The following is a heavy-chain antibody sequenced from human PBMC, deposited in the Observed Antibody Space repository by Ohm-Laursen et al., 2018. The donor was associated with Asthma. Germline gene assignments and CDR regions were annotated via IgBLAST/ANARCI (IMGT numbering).Heavy chain of an antibody. V-gene: IGHV3-7*01. Sequence: GSLRLSCAASGFTFSSYWMSWVRQAPGKGLEWVANIKQDGSEKYYEDSVKGRFTISRDNAKNSLYLQMNSLGAEDTAVYYCAREVADSDSIDYWGQGTLVTVSS. CDR1: GFTFSSYW. CDR2: IKQDGSEK. J-gene: IGHJ4*02. CDR3: AREVADSDSIDY. D-gene: IGHD4-11*01.